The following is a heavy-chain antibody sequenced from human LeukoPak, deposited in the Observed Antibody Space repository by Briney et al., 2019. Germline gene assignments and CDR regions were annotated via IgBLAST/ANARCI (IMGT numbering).Heavy chain of an antibody. CDR1: GGSFSGYY. CDR2: INHSGST. V-gene: IGHV4-34*01. CDR3: ARGEGATENPAYYFDY. Sequence: SETLSLTCAVYGGSFSGYYWSWIRQPPGKGLEWIGEINHSGSTNYNPSLKSRVTISVDTSKNQFSLKLSSVTAADTAVYDCARGEGATENPAYYFDYWGQGTLVTVSS. D-gene: IGHD1-26*01. J-gene: IGHJ4*02.